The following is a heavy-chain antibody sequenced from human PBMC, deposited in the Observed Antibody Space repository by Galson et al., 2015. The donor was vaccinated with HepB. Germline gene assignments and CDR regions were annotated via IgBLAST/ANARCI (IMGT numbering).Heavy chain of an antibody. D-gene: IGHD3-3*01. V-gene: IGHV3-15*01. CDR2: IKSNTDGGST. CDR1: GFTFANGW. J-gene: IGHJ6*02. CDR3: TTYFGVLTHPPNNHFGMDV. Sequence: SLRLSCAASGFTFANGWMSWVRQAPGKGLEWVGRIKSNTDGGSTDYAAPVKGRFTISRDDSKETLYMQMNSLKTEDTAVYYCTTYFGVLTHPPNNHFGMDVWGHGTTVTVSS.